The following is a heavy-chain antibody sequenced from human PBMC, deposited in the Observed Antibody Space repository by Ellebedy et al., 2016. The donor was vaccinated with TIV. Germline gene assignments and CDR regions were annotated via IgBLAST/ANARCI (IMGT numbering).Heavy chain of an antibody. CDR2: IYYSGST. CDR1: GGSLSSYY. D-gene: IGHD4-17*01. Sequence: SETLSLTCTVSGGSLSSYYWSWIRQPPGKGLEWIGYIYYSGSTNYNPSLKSRVTISVDTSKNQFSLKLSSVTAADTAVYYCARGGSTVTTPRGPWGQGTLVTVSS. V-gene: IGHV4-59*01. J-gene: IGHJ5*02. CDR3: ARGGSTVTTPRGP.